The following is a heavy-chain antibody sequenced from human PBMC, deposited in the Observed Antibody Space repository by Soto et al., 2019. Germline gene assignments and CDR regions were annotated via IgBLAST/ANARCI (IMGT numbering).Heavy chain of an antibody. V-gene: IGHV3-30*18. J-gene: IGHJ6*02. Sequence: GGSLRLSCTASGFTFNNYDMHWVRQAPGKGLEWVAVISHDGNNKYYADSVKGRFTISRDNSKNTLFLQMSSLGVEDTAVFYCAKGLAVGVLYYGMNVWGQGTTVTVSS. CDR2: ISHDGNNK. CDR1: GFTFNNYD. CDR3: AKGLAVGVLYYGMNV. D-gene: IGHD6-19*01.